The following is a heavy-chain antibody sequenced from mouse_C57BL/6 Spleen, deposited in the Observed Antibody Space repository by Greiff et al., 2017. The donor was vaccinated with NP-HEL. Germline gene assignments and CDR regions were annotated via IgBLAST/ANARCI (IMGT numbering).Heavy chain of an antibody. J-gene: IGHJ3*01. V-gene: IGHV7-3*01. Sequence: EVQWVESGGGLVQPGGSLSLSCAASGFTFTDYYMSWVRQPPGKALEWLGFIRNKANGYTTEYSASVKGRFTISRDNSQSILYLQMNALRAEDSATYYCARTYYSNPWFAYWGQGTLVTVSA. D-gene: IGHD2-5*01. CDR2: IRNKANGYTT. CDR1: GFTFTDYY. CDR3: ARTYYSNPWFAY.